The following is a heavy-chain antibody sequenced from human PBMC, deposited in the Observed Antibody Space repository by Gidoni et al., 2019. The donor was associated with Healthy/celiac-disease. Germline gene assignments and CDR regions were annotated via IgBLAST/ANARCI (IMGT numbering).Heavy chain of an antibody. J-gene: IGHJ6*03. Sequence: QVQLVQSGAEVKQPGSSVKVSCKASGGTFSSYAISWGRQAPGQGLEWMGGIIPIFGLANYAQKFQGRVTITSDESTSPAYMELSSLRSEDTAVYYCARPQNEYSSSSRLYYYYYMDVWGKGTTVTVSS. D-gene: IGHD6-6*01. V-gene: IGHV1-69*01. CDR1: GGTFSSYA. CDR3: ARPQNEYSSSSRLYYYYYMDV. CDR2: IIPIFGLA.